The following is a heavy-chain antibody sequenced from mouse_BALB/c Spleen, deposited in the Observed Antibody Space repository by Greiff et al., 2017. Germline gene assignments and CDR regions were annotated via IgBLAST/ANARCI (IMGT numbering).Heavy chain of an antibody. CDR2: ISSGGSYT. V-gene: IGHV5-6*02. J-gene: IGHJ3*01. CDR3: ARIDAY. CDR1: GFTFSSYG. Sequence: DVKLVESGGDLVKPGGSLKLSCAASGFTFSSYGMSWVRQTPDKRLEWVATISSGGSYTYYPDSVKGRFTISRDNAKNTLYLQMSSLKAEDTAMYYCARIDAYWGQGTLVTVSA.